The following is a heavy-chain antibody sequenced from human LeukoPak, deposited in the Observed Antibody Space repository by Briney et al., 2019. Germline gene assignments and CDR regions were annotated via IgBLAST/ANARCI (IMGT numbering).Heavy chain of an antibody. V-gene: IGHV4-59*01. D-gene: IGHD6-13*01. CDR3: ARDGYSSSWYNWFDP. CDR2: IYYSGST. Sequence: SETLSLTCTVSGGSISSYYWSWIRQLPGKGLEWIGYIYYSGSTNYNPSLKSRVTISVDTSKNQFSLKLSSVTAADTAVYYCARDGYSSSWYNWFDPWGQGTLVSVSS. CDR1: GGSISSYY. J-gene: IGHJ5*02.